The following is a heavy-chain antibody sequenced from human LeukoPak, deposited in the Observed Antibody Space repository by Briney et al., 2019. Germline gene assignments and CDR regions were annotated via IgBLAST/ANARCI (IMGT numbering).Heavy chain of an antibody. D-gene: IGHD4-23*01. CDR3: ARSDYGGNSFDY. J-gene: IGHJ4*02. V-gene: IGHV5-51*01. CDR2: IYSGDSDT. Sequence: GESLKISCQGSGFTFTTHWIGWVRQMPGKGLEWMGIIYSGDSDTKYSPSFQGQVSISADRSIRTAYLQWTSLKASDTAMYYCARSDYGGNSFDYWGQGTLVTVSS. CDR1: GFTFTTHW.